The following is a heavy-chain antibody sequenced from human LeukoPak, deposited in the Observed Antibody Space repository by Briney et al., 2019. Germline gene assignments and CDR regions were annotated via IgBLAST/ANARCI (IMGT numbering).Heavy chain of an antibody. CDR1: GFRFDDYG. CDR3: GIVGGNGGYFYY. D-gene: IGHD1-26*01. CDR2: INWNGAST. V-gene: IGHV3-20*04. J-gene: IGHJ4*02. Sequence: GGSLRLSCAASGFRFDDYGMSCVRQIPGKGLEWVSGINWNGASTGYGDSVKGRFTISRDNAKNSLYLQMNSLRAEDTALNYCGIVGGNGGYFYYWGQGILVTVSS.